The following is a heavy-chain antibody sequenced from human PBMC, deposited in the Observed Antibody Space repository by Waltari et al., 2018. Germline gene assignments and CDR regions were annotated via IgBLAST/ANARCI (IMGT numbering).Heavy chain of an antibody. Sequence: QLQLQESGPGLVKPSETLSLTCTVSGGSISSSSYYWGWLRQPPGKGLEWIGSIYYSGSTYYNPSLKSRVTISVDTSKNQFSLKLSSVTAADTAVYYCARDRQGGYSNWFDPWGQGTLVTVSS. CDR1: GGSISSSSYY. CDR3: ARDRQGGYSNWFDP. V-gene: IGHV4-39*07. D-gene: IGHD5-12*01. CDR2: IYYSGST. J-gene: IGHJ5*02.